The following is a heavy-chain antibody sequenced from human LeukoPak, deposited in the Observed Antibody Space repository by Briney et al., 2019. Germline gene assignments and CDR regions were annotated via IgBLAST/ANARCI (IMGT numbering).Heavy chain of an antibody. CDR2: IYYSGST. Sequence: PSETLSLTCTVSGGSISSSSYYWGWIRQPPGKGLEWIGRIYYSGSTYYNPSRKSRVTISVDTPKNQFSLQLSSVPAADPAVYYCARPRALPHRYIDSWGQGTLVTVPS. D-gene: IGHD1-26*01. CDR3: ARPRALPHRYIDS. J-gene: IGHJ4*02. V-gene: IGHV4-39*01. CDR1: GGSISSSSYY.